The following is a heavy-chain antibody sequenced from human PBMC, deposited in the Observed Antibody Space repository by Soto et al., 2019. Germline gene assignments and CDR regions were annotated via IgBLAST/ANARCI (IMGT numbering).Heavy chain of an antibody. J-gene: IGHJ6*02. CDR3: ARGPPLRRYYDFWSGSYYGMDV. D-gene: IGHD3-3*01. V-gene: IGHV1-18*04. CDR1: GYTCTNYG. Sequence: GASVKVSCKASGYTCTNYGISCVRPSALQWLDWVGWISAYNSNTNYAQKLQGRVTMTTDTSTSTAYMELRSLRSDDTAVYYCARGPPLRRYYDFWSGSYYGMDVWGQGTTVTVSS. CDR2: ISAYNSNT.